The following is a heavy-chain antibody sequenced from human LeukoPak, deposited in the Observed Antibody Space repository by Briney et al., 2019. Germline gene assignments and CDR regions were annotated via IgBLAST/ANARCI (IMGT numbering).Heavy chain of an antibody. J-gene: IGHJ4*02. CDR3: SRYIRRRPQFDY. CDR2: ILYSGNT. V-gene: IGHV4-39*01. CDR1: GGSISSNDYY. Sequence: SETLSLTCAVPGGSISSNDYYWGWVRQPPGKGLEWIGNILYSGNTFYHPSLKSRITIAVDTSKNQFSLKLSSVTAADTAVYYCSRYIRRRPQFDYWGQGTLVTVSS.